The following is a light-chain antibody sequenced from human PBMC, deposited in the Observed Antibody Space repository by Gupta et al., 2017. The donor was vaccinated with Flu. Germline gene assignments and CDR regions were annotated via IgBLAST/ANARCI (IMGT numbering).Light chain of an antibody. CDR3: KQSYTIPYT. Sequence: DIQMPQSLSSLSAAVGDRVIITCRASQRISKYVNWYLQKPGKAPKLLIYAVSSLASGVPSRFSGSGSGTDFTLTITSLQADDFATYYCKQSYTIPYTFGQGTKMEIK. V-gene: IGKV1-39*01. CDR1: QRISKY. J-gene: IGKJ2*01. CDR2: AVS.